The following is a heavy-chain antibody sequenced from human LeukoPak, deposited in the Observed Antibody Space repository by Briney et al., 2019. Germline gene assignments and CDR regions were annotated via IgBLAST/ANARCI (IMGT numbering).Heavy chain of an antibody. D-gene: IGHD5-24*01. Sequence: VSVKVSCKASGYTFTSYGITWVRQAPGQGLEWMGWISTYNGNTNYAQNLQGRVTMTTDTSTSTAYMELRSLRSDDTAVYSCARAPMAGYFDYWGQGTLVTVSS. V-gene: IGHV1-18*01. CDR2: ISTYNGNT. CDR1: GYTFTSYG. J-gene: IGHJ4*02. CDR3: ARAPMAGYFDY.